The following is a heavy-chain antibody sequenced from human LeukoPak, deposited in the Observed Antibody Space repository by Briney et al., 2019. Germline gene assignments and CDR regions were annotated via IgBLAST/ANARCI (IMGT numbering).Heavy chain of an antibody. CDR1: GGSISSSSYY. CDR2: IYYSGST. V-gene: IGHV4-39*01. J-gene: IGHJ4*02. D-gene: IGHD6-13*01. CDR3: ASPRIAAAGMIDY. Sequence: SETLSLTCTVSGGSISSSSYYWGWIRQPPGKRLEWIGSIYYSGSTYYNPSLKSRVTISVDTSKNQFSLKLSSVTAADTAVYYCASPRIAAAGMIDYWGQGTLVTVSS.